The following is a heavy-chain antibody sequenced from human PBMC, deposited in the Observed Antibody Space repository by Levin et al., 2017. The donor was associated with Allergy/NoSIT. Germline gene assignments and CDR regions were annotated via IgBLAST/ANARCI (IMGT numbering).Heavy chain of an antibody. D-gene: IGHD3-22*01. CDR3: AREVRGNYYDSTGYYYGNWFDP. CDR2: IYYSGSA. J-gene: IGHJ5*02. Sequence: SETLSLTCTVSGGSIFSGDYYWSWIRQTPGKGLEWIGYIYYSGSASYNPSLKTRGSMSGDTSKNQFSLKLSSVTAADTAVYYCAREVRGNYYDSTGYYYGNWFDPWGQGTLVTVSS. V-gene: IGHV4-30-4*01. CDR1: GGSIFSGDYY.